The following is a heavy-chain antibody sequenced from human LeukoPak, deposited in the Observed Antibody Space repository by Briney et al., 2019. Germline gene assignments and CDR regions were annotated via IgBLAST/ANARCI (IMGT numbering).Heavy chain of an antibody. CDR2: MNPNSGNT. CDR3: ARAEGLLVAFDP. J-gene: IGHJ5*02. V-gene: IGHV1-8*01. Sequence: ASVKVSCKASGYTFTSYDINWVRQATGQGLEWMGWMNPNSGNTGYAQKFQGRVTMTRNTSISTAYMELSSLRSEDTAVYYCARAEGLLVAFDPWGQGTLVTVSS. D-gene: IGHD5-12*01. CDR1: GYTFTSYD.